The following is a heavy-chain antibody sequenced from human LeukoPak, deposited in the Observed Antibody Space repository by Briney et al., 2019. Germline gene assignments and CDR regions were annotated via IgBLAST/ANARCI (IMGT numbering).Heavy chain of an antibody. CDR1: GYSFTDYY. V-gene: IGHV1-2*02. CDR2: INPNSGGT. D-gene: IGHD5-18*01. Sequence: PLASVKVSCKASGYSFTDYYINWVRQAPGQGLEWMGWINPNSGGTNYAQKFQGRVTMTRDTSISTAYMELSRLRSDDTAVYYCARVDTAMVAGGGDYWGQGTLVTVSS. J-gene: IGHJ4*02. CDR3: ARVDTAMVAGGGDY.